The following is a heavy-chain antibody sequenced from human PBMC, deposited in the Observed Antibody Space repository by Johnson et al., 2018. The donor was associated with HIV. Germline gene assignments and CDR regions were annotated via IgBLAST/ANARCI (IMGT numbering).Heavy chain of an antibody. CDR1: GFTFDDYG. V-gene: IGHV3-66*02. CDR3: ARDRAVAATSGAGAFDI. CDR2: IYSGGRT. D-gene: IGHD2-15*01. Sequence: VQLVESGGGLVKPGGSLRLSCAASGFTFDDYGMSWVRQAPGKGLEWVSGIYSGGRTYYADSVKGRFTISRDNSKNTLYLQMNSLRAEDTAVYYCARDRAVAATSGAGAFDIWGQGTMVTVSS. J-gene: IGHJ3*02.